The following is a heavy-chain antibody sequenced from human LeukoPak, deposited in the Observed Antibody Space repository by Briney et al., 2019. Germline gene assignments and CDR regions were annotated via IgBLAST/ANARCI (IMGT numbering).Heavy chain of an antibody. CDR3: ARGVGNEGLTI. D-gene: IGHD1-26*01. CDR2: ISGYNGNT. J-gene: IGHJ3*02. Sequence: GASVKVSCKASGYTFTSYGISWVRQAPGQGLEWMGWISGYNGNTNYAQKLQGRVTMTTDTSTSTADMEVTSLRSDDTAVYYCARGVGNEGLTIWGQGTLVTVSS. V-gene: IGHV1-18*01. CDR1: GYTFTSYG.